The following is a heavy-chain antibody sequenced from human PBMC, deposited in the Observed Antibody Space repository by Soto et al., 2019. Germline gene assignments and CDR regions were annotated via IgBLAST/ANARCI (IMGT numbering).Heavy chain of an antibody. Sequence: SETLSLTCTVSGGSVSSGSYYWSWIRQPPGKGLEWIGYMYYSGGTNYNPSLKSRVTTSVNTSKNQFSLKLSSVTAADTAVYYCARGGGVTATFDYWGQGTLVTVSS. CDR2: MYYSGGT. V-gene: IGHV4-61*01. J-gene: IGHJ4*02. D-gene: IGHD3-16*01. CDR1: GGSVSSGSYY. CDR3: ARGGGVTATFDY.